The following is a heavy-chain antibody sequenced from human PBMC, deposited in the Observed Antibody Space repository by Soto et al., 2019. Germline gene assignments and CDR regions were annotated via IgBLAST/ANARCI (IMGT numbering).Heavy chain of an antibody. CDR3: ARAGYSGYDLGGYYYYYGMDV. CDR2: IIPIFGTA. CDR1: GGTFSSYA. V-gene: IGHV1-69*06. Sequence: SVKVSCKASGGTFSSYAISWVRQAPGQGLEWMGGIIPIFGTANYAQKFQGRATITADKSTSTAYMELSSLRSEDTAVYYCARAGYSGYDLGGYYYYYGMDVWGQGTTVTVSS. J-gene: IGHJ6*02. D-gene: IGHD5-12*01.